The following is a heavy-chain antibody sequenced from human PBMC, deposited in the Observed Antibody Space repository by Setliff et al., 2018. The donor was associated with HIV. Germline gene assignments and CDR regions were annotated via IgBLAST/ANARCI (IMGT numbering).Heavy chain of an antibody. CDR3: ARDPRYSSVWFRNGGADY. CDR1: GYMFSGYG. D-gene: IGHD6-19*01. V-gene: IGHV1-18*01. J-gene: IGHJ4*02. Sequence: GASVKVSCKTSGYMFSGYGISWVRQAPGQGLEWMGWVSNKGDTNYVQKLQDRLTITTDTSTSTAYLELRDLRSEDTAVYYCARDPRYSSVWFRNGGADYWGQGTLVTVSS. CDR2: VSNKGDT.